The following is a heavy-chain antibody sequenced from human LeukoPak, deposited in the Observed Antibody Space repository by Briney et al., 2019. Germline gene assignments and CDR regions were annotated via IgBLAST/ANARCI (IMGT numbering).Heavy chain of an antibody. J-gene: IGHJ4*02. V-gene: IGHV3-33*01. D-gene: IGHD4-17*01. CDR1: GFTFSTYG. CDR2: VWYDGGNK. CDR3: ARTFMTTVTTFDY. Sequence: GGSLRLPCAASGFTFSTYGMHWVRQAPGKGLEWVAVVWYDGGNKYNEDSVTGRFTISRDNSKNTLYLQMNSLRAEDTAVYYCARTFMTTVTTFDYWGQGTLVTVSP.